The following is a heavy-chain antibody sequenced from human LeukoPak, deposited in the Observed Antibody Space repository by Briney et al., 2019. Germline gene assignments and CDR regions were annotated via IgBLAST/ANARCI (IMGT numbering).Heavy chain of an antibody. V-gene: IGHV3-21*01. CDR3: AREYDSSGYYLDY. J-gene: IGHJ4*02. CDR2: ISGSSSYI. Sequence: GGSLRLSCAASGFTFSSYSMNWVRQAPGKGLEWVSSISGSSSYIYYADSVKGRFTISRDNAKNSLYLQMNSLRAEDTAVYYCAREYDSSGYYLDYWGQGTLVTVSS. CDR1: GFTFSSYS. D-gene: IGHD3-22*01.